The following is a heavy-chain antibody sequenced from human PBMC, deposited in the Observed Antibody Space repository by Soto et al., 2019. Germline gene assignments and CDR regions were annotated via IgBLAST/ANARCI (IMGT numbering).Heavy chain of an antibody. J-gene: IGHJ6*02. D-gene: IGHD4-17*01. Sequence: ASVKVSCKASGYTFTMYAMHWVRQAPGQRLEWMGWINGGNGNTKYSQKVQGRVTITRDTSASTAYMELSSLRSEDTAVYYCARDPTVVTGYYYYGMDVWGQGTTVTVS. CDR2: INGGNGNT. CDR1: GYTFTMYA. V-gene: IGHV1-3*01. CDR3: ARDPTVVTGYYYYGMDV.